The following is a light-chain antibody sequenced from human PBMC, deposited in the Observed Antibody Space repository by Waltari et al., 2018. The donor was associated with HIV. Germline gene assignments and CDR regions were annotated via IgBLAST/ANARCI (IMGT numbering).Light chain of an antibody. CDR2: GEN. CDR1: SVRSYY. Sequence: SSELAQDPAVSVALGQTVRITCHGDSVRSYYASCYQQKPGQAPVLVIYGENNRPSGIPDRFSGSRSGNTASLTIAGAQAEDEADYYCNSRDDSGHWFFGGGTKVTVL. V-gene: IGLV3-19*01. CDR3: NSRDDSGHWF. J-gene: IGLJ3*02.